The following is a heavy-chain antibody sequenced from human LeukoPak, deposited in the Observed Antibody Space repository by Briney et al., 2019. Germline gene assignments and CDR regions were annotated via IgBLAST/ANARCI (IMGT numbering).Heavy chain of an antibody. CDR2: IYPGDSDT. CDR1: GYSFTSYW. CDR3: ARFARYYDSSGVDLYYFDY. J-gene: IGHJ4*02. V-gene: IGHV5-51*01. Sequence: GESLQISCQGSGYSFTSYWIGWVRQMPGKGLQWMGIIYPGDSDTRYSPSFQGQVTISADKSISTAYLQWSSLKASDTAMYYCARFARYYDSSGVDLYYFDYWGQGTLVTVSS. D-gene: IGHD3-22*01.